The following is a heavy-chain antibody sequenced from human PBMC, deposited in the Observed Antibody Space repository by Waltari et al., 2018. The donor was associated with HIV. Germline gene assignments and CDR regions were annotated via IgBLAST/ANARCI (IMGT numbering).Heavy chain of an antibody. J-gene: IGHJ4*02. D-gene: IGHD1-1*01. CDR3: ARTTHGIDF. V-gene: IGHV3-48*04. CDR1: GFPFSSYN. CDR2: ITSSGYTI. Sequence: EVQLVESGGGLVQPGGSLRLSCVASGFPFSSYNMNWVRQAPGKGVECVSCITSSGYTIYYADSGEGRFTVSRDNAKNSLYLQMNSLRAEDTAVYYCARTTHGIDFWGQGTLVTVSS.